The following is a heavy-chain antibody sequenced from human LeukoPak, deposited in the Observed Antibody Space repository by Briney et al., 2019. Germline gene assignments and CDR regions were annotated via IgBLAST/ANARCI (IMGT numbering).Heavy chain of an antibody. V-gene: IGHV4-61*02. Sequence: PSQTLSLTCTVSGGSISSGSYYWSWIRQPAGKGLEWIGRIYTSGSTNYNPSLKSRVTISVDTSKNQFSLKLSSVTAADTAVYYCASKSGSYHWGQGTLVTVSS. CDR2: IYTSGST. CDR3: ASKSGSYH. J-gene: IGHJ5*02. D-gene: IGHD1-26*01. CDR1: GGSISSGSYY.